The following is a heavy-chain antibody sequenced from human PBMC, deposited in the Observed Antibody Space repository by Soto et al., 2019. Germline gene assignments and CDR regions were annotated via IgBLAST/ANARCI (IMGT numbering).Heavy chain of an antibody. Sequence: SETLSLGCYFSGDSVTSHYLTWIRQSPEKVLEWIGYMHYTGFSHSNPSLKSRLTISVDRSKNQFTLQLSSVTAADTAVYYCARQSTGPYSSGWYLGSYFDYWGQGTLVTVSS. CDR1: GDSVTSHY. CDR2: MHYTGFS. CDR3: ARQSTGPYSSGWYLGSYFDY. D-gene: IGHD6-19*01. J-gene: IGHJ4*02. V-gene: IGHV4-59*08.